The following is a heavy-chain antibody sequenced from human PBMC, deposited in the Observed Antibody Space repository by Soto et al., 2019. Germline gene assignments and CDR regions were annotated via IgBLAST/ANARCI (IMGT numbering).Heavy chain of an antibody. CDR2: VYNSGST. V-gene: IGHV4-59*01. J-gene: IGHJ4*02. D-gene: IGHD6-13*01. Sequence: PSETLSLTGPDSGCSISSNYWTWIRQPPGKGLEWIGYVYNSGSTNYNPSLKSRVTISEDTSKSQFSLKVNSMTAADTAVYYCARYRREAVAGYTLDNWGQGILVTVSS. CDR3: ARYRREAVAGYTLDN. CDR1: GCSISSNY.